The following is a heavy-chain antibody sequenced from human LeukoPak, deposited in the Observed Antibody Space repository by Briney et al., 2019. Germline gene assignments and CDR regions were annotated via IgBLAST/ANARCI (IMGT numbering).Heavy chain of an antibody. D-gene: IGHD1-26*01. CDR3: AGHRIVTSGIDC. J-gene: IGHJ4*02. V-gene: IGHV4-34*01. Sequence: SETLSLTCAVYGGSFSGYYWSWIRQPPGKGLEWIGSVYYNGNTYYSPSLKSRLTISVDTSKNQFSLKMTSVTAADTALYFCAGHRIVTSGIDCWGQGTLVAVSS. CDR2: VYYNGNT. CDR1: GGSFSGYY.